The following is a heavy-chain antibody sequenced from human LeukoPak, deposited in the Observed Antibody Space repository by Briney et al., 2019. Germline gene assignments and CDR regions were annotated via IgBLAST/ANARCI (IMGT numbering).Heavy chain of an antibody. CDR3: AKDPRRMARLITFGGGRPYYFDY. D-gene: IGHD3-16*01. Sequence: GGSLRLSCAASGFTFSTYAMSWVRQAPGKGLEWVSGISGSGGSSGGNTYYAESVKGRFTISRDNSKNTLYLQMNSLRAEDTAVYYCAKDPRRMARLITFGGGRPYYFDYWGQGTLVTVSS. J-gene: IGHJ4*02. CDR1: GFTFSTYA. CDR2: ISGSGGSSGGNT. V-gene: IGHV3-23*01.